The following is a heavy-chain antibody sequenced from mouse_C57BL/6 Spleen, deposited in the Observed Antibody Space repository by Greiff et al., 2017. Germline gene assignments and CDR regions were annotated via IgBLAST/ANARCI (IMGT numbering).Heavy chain of an antibody. CDR2: IYPGSGST. V-gene: IGHV1-55*01. CDR3: ARRKAYYSNPY. Sequence: QVQLQQPGAGLVKPGASVKMSCKASGYTFTSYWITWVKQRPGQGLEWIGDIYPGSGSTNYNEKFKSKATLTVDTSSSTAYMQLSSLTSEDSAVYYCARRKAYYSNPYWGQGTTLTVSS. CDR1: GYTFTSYW. J-gene: IGHJ2*01. D-gene: IGHD2-5*01.